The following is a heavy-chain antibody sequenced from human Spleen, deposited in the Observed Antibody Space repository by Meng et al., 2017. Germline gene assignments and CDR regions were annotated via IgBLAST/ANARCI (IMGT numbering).Heavy chain of an antibody. CDR3: ASTPGIAAAGVYWYFDL. J-gene: IGHJ2*01. CDR2: IIPIFGTA. D-gene: IGHD6-13*01. Sequence: SVKVSCKASGGTFSSYAISWVRQAPGQGLEWMGGIIPIFGTANYAQKFQGRVTITADESTSTAYMELSSLRSEDTAVYYCASTPGIAAAGVYWYFDLWGLGTLVTVSS. CDR1: GGTFSSYA. V-gene: IGHV1-69*13.